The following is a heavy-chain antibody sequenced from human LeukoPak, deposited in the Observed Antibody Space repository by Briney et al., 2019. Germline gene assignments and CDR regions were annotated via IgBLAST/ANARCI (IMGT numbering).Heavy chain of an antibody. Sequence: PGGSLRLSCAASEFTFSSYAMSWVRQAPGKGLEWVSAISGSGGSTYYADSVKGRFTISRDNSQNTLYLQMNSLRAEDTAVYYCARVGYDYVWGSYRYYYYYMDVWGKGTTVTVSS. D-gene: IGHD3-16*02. CDR2: ISGSGGST. CDR3: ARVGYDYVWGSYRYYYYYMDV. V-gene: IGHV3-23*01. J-gene: IGHJ6*03. CDR1: EFTFSSYA.